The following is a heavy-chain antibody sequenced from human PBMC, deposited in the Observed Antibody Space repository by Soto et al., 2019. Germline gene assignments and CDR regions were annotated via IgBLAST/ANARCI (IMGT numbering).Heavy chain of an antibody. CDR2: ISYDGSNK. D-gene: IGHD6-13*01. CDR1: GFTFSSYA. CDR3: ARDLVPAALTYFDY. V-gene: IGHV3-30-3*01. J-gene: IGHJ4*02. Sequence: PGGSLRLSCAASGFTFSSYAMHWVRQAPGKGLEWVAVISYDGSNKYYADSVKGRFTISRDNSKNTLYLQMNSLRAEDTAVYYCARDLVPAALTYFDYWGQGTLVTVSS.